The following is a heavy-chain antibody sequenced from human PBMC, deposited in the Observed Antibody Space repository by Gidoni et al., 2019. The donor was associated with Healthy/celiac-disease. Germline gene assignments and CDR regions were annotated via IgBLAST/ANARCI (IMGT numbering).Heavy chain of an antibody. CDR1: GLTFSSYG. Sequence: GLTFSSYGMHWVRQAPGKGLEWVAVIWYDGSNKYYADSVKGRFTISRDNSKNTLYLQMNSLRAEDTAVYYCARDFGVVIPPVWFDPWGQGTLVTVSS. CDR2: IWYDGSNK. V-gene: IGHV3-33*01. J-gene: IGHJ5*02. D-gene: IGHD3-3*01. CDR3: ARDFGVVIPPVWFDP.